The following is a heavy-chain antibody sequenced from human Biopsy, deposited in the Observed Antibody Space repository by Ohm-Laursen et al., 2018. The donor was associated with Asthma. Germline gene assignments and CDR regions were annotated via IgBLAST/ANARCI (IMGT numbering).Heavy chain of an antibody. J-gene: IGHJ6*02. CDR3: AKARCYYYYCDMEV. CDR2: IFYSGAT. V-gene: IGHV4-61*01. CDR1: GGSVSSDKYY. Sequence: SETLSLTCSVSGGSVSSDKYYWSWIRQPPGKGLEWIAYIFYSGATNYNPALKSRVAQSIDTSKSQFSLRLNSLSAADTAVLYCAKARCYYYYCDMEVWGQGTTVTVSS. D-gene: IGHD3-16*02.